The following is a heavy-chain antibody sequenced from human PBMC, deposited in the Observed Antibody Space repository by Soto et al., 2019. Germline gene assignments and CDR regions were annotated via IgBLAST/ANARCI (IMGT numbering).Heavy chain of an antibody. CDR1: GGSISSSNW. CDR3: ARDKARYYYGSGSSTLFHY. V-gene: IGHV4-4*02. D-gene: IGHD3-10*01. J-gene: IGHJ4*02. Sequence: QVQLQESGPGLVKPSGTLSLTCAVSGGSISSSNWWNWVRQPPGKGLEWIGEIYHSGSTNYNPSRKSRVTISVDKAKNQFSLKRSAVTAADTAVYYWARDKARYYYGSGSSTLFHYWGQGTLVTVSS. CDR2: IYHSGST.